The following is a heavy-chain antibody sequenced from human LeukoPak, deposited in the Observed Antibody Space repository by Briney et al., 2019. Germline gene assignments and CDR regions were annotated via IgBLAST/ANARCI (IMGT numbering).Heavy chain of an antibody. CDR3: ARRGINRASRDGYNFYYCYMDV. Sequence: PGGSLRLSCAASGFTFSSYGMHWVRQAPGKGLEWVAVIWYDGSNKYYADSVKGRFTISRDNSKNTLYLQMNSLRAEDTAVYYCARRGINRASRDGYNFYYCYMDVWGKGTTVTVSS. V-gene: IGHV3-33*01. CDR1: GFTFSSYG. D-gene: IGHD5-24*01. J-gene: IGHJ6*03. CDR2: IWYDGSNK.